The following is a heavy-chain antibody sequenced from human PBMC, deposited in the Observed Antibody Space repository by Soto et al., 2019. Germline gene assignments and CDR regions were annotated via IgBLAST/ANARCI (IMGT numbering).Heavy chain of an antibody. CDR2: ISYDGSNK. J-gene: IGHJ3*02. CDR1: GFTFSSYA. D-gene: IGHD2-2*01. Sequence: GGSLRLSCAASGFTFSSYAMHWVRQAPGKGLEWVAVISYDGSNKYYADSVKGRFTISRDNSKNTLYLQMNSLRAEDTAVYYCARAPYCSSTSCYYSRGAFDIWGQGTMVTVSS. CDR3: ARAPYCSSTSCYYSRGAFDI. V-gene: IGHV3-30-3*01.